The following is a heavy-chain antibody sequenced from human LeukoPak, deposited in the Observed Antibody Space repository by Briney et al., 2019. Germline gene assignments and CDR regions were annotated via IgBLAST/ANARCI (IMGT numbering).Heavy chain of an antibody. Sequence: PAEPLTFTCTVSGGPISSRHKHWARIRQPPGEGLEWLGSIYFSGSTYYSPSLKSRVTISVDTSKTQSSLRLSSVTAADTAVYYWARQRYYGSGSYSLNWFDPWGQGTLVTVSS. CDR3: ARQRYYGSGSYSLNWFDP. CDR1: GGPISSRHKH. J-gene: IGHJ5*02. CDR2: IYFSGST. D-gene: IGHD3-10*01. V-gene: IGHV4-39*01.